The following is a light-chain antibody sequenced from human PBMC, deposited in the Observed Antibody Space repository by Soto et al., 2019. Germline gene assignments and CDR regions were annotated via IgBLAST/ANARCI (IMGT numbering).Light chain of an antibody. CDR2: GAS. V-gene: IGKV3-20*01. CDR1: QSGFSFY. CDR3: HHYGNSPWT. Sequence: EIVLTQSPGTLSLSQGERATLSCRASQSGFSFYLAWFQQKPGQAPRLLIYGASTRATGIPDRFSGSGSGTDFTLTISRLAPEDFAVYYCHHYGNSPWTLAQGTKVAI. J-gene: IGKJ1*01.